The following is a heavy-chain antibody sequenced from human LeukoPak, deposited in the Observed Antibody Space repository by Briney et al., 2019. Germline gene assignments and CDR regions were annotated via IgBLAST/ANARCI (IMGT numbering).Heavy chain of an antibody. CDR1: GGSISSSSYY. Sequence: PSETLSLTCTDSGGSISSSSYYWGWIRQPPGKGLEWIGCFYYSGSTYYNPSLKSRITISVDTSKNHFSLKLTSVTAADTAVYYCARHGHHGDHDYWGQGTLVTGSS. CDR2: FYYSGST. CDR3: ARHGHHGDHDY. J-gene: IGHJ4*02. D-gene: IGHD2-21*02. V-gene: IGHV4-39*01.